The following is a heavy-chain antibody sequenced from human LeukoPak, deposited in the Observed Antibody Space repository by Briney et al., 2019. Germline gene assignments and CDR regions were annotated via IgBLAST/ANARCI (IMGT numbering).Heavy chain of an antibody. CDR3: AREVAGSYYDFWSGYYTGTGFDY. D-gene: IGHD3-3*01. J-gene: IGHJ4*02. V-gene: IGHV3-7*01. CDR1: GFTFSSYW. CDR2: IKQDGSEK. Sequence: GGSLRLSCAASGFTFSSYWMSWVRQAPGKGLEWVANIKQDGSEKYYVDSVKSRFTISRDNAKNSLYLQMNSLRAEDTAVYYCAREVAGSYYDFWSGYYTGTGFDYWGQGTLVTVSS.